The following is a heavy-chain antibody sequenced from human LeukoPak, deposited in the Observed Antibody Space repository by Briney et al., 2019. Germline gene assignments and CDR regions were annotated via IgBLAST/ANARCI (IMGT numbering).Heavy chain of an antibody. CDR2: IYTSGST. Sequence: PSETLSLTCTVSSGSISSYYWSWIRQPAGKGLEWIGRIYTSGSTNYNPSLKSRVTMSVDTSKNQFSLKLSSVTAADTAVYYCARRVFVVTTLYYFDYWGQGTLVTVSS. D-gene: IGHD2-21*02. CDR1: SGSISSYY. CDR3: ARRVFVVTTLYYFDY. J-gene: IGHJ4*02. V-gene: IGHV4-4*07.